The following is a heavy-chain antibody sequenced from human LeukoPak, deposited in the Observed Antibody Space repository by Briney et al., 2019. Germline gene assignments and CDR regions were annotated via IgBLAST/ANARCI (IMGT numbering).Heavy chain of an antibody. D-gene: IGHD6-6*01. CDR3: ARYSRWGTGNWYFDL. V-gene: IGHV3-48*03. CDR1: GFTFSGYE. CDR2: VSTTSDIR. J-gene: IGHJ2*01. Sequence: GGSLRLSCAGSGFTFSGYEMNWVRQAPGQGLEWLSYVSTTSDIRHYADSVTGRFTISRDNAEKALPLQMNSLRVEDTAIYYCARYSRWGTGNWYFDLWGRGTLVTVSS.